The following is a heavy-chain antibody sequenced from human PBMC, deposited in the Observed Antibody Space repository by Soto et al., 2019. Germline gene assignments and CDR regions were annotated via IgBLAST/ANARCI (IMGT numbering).Heavy chain of an antibody. Sequence: PSETLSLTCTVSGGSISSGGYYWSWIRQHPGEGLEWIGYIYYSGSTYYNPSLKSRVTISVDTSKNQFSLKLSSVTAADTAVYYCAVVVAATRAFDYWGQGTLVTVSS. D-gene: IGHD2-15*01. CDR3: AVVVAATRAFDY. J-gene: IGHJ4*02. CDR1: GGSISSGGYY. CDR2: IYYSGST. V-gene: IGHV4-31*03.